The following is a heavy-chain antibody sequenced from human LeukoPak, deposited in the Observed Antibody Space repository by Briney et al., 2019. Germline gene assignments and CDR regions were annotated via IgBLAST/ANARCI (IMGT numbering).Heavy chain of an antibody. D-gene: IGHD2-15*01. CDR3: ARDGGYCSGGSCYSDAFDI. V-gene: IGHV3-20*04. CDR2: INWNGGST. J-gene: IGHJ3*02. CDR1: GFTFDDYG. Sequence: SGGSLRLSCAASGFTFDDYGMSWVRQAPGKGLEWASGINWNGGSTGYADSVKGRFTIPRDNAKNSLYLQMNSLRAEDTALYCCARDGGYCSGGSCYSDAFDIGGQGTMVTVSS.